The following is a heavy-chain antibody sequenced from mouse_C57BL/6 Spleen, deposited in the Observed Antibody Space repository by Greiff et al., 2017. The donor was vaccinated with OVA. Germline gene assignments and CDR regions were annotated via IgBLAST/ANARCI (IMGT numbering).Heavy chain of an antibody. CDR1: GYTFTSYW. Sequence: VQLQQPGTELVKPGASVKLSCKASGYTFTSYWMHRVKQRPGQGLEWIGNINPSNGGTNYNEKFKSKATLTVDKSSSTAYMQLSSLTSEDSAVYYCARITTVYEGFAYWGQGTLVTVSA. D-gene: IGHD1-1*01. CDR2: INPSNGGT. V-gene: IGHV1-53*01. CDR3: ARITTVYEGFAY. J-gene: IGHJ3*01.